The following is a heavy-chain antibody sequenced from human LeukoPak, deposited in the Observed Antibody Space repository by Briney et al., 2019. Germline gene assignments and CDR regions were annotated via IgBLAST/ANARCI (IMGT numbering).Heavy chain of an antibody. Sequence: WMGWMNPNSGNTGYAQKFQGRVTMTRNTSISTAYMELSSLRSEDTAVYYCARASIAVPCGYWGQGTLVTVSS. V-gene: IGHV1-8*01. CDR2: MNPNSGNT. CDR3: ARASIAVPCGY. D-gene: IGHD6-19*01. J-gene: IGHJ4*02.